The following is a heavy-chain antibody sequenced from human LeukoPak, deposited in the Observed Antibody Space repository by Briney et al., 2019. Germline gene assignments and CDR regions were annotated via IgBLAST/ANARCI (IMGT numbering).Heavy chain of an antibody. V-gene: IGHV1-2*04. CDR2: INPNSGGT. D-gene: IGHD5-24*01. J-gene: IGHJ3*02. CDR3: ARDLDGYNDAFDI. CDR1: GYTFTGYY. Sequence: ASVKVSCKASGYTFTGYYMHWVRQAPGQGLEWMGWINPNSGGTNYAQKFQGWVTMTRDTSISTAYMELSRLRSDDTAVYYCARDLDGYNDAFDIWGQGTMVTVSS.